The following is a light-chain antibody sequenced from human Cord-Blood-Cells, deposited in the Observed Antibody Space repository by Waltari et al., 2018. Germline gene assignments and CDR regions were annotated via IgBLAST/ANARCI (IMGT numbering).Light chain of an antibody. CDR3: SSYTSSSTPYV. V-gene: IGLV2-14*01. CDR1: SSDVVGFNY. CDR2: DVS. Sequence: QSALTQPASVSGSPGQAIPTSCTGTSSDVVGFNYVSWYQKHPGKAPKLLIYDVSNRPSGVSNRFSGSKSCNTASLTISGLQAEDEADYYCSSYTSSSTPYVFGTGTKVTVL. J-gene: IGLJ1*01.